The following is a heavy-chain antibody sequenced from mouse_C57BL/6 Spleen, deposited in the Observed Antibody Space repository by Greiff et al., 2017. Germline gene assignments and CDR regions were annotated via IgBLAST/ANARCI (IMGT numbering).Heavy chain of an antibody. D-gene: IGHD2-3*01. CDR3: ARGGYDKGNYFDY. CDR2: ISSGSSYI. V-gene: IGHV5-17*01. CDR1: GFTFSDYG. J-gene: IGHJ2*01. Sequence: EVQLVESGGGLVKPGGSLKLSCAASGFTFSDYGMHWVRQAPEQGLEWVAYISSGSSYIYYADTVKGRFTISSDNAKNTLFLQMTSLRSEDTAMYYCARGGYDKGNYFDYWGQGTTLTVSS.